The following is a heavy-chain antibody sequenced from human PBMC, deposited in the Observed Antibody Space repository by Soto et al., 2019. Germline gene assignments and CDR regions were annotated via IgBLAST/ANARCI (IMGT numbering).Heavy chain of an antibody. CDR1: GGSISSYY. CDR3: ARRYCSGGSCYPDAFDI. Sequence: SETLSLTCTVSGGSISSYYWSWIRQPAGKGLEWIGRIYTSGSTNYNPSLKSRVTMSVDTSKNQFSLKLSSVTAADTAVYYCARRYCSGGSCYPDAFDIWGQGTMVTVSS. J-gene: IGHJ3*02. D-gene: IGHD2-15*01. CDR2: IYTSGST. V-gene: IGHV4-4*07.